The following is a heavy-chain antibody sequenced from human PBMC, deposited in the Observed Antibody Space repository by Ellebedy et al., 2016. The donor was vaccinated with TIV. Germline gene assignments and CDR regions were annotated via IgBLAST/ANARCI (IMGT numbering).Heavy chain of an antibody. CDR2: ISPATGKT. D-gene: IGHD1-14*01. CDR3: ARGRITTRVPTTRDDTFGI. CDR1: GYTFRNFG. Sequence: AASVKVSCKASGYTFRNFGLFWVRQAPGQGLEWMGWISPATGKTKYAENFQGRITMTTDTSTNTVYMELRSLRSDDTAVYYWARGRITTRVPTTRDDTFGIWGQGTMVTISS. V-gene: IGHV1-18*01. J-gene: IGHJ3*02.